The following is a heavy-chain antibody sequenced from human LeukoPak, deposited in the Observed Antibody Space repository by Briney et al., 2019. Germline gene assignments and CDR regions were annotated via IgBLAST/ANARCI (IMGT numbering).Heavy chain of an antibody. Sequence: SETLSLTCTVSGGSISSYYWSWIRQPPGKGLEWIGYVFYSGSTNYNPPLKSRVTISLDTSKNQFSLKLTSVTAADTAVYYCARDRDYGDYEGDYWGQGTLVTVSS. CDR1: GGSISSYY. D-gene: IGHD4-17*01. CDR3: ARDRDYGDYEGDY. J-gene: IGHJ4*02. V-gene: IGHV4-59*12. CDR2: VFYSGST.